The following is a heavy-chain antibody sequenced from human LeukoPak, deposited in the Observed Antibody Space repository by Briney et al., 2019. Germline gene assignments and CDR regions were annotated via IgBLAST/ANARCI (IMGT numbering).Heavy chain of an antibody. D-gene: IGHD1-26*01. V-gene: IGHV3-23*01. J-gene: IGHJ3*02. CDR3: AKDNLKTPTTYAFGI. Sequence: SGGSLRLSCAASGFTFSSYAMSWVRQAPGKGLEWVSAISGSGGSTYYADSVKGRFTISRDNSKNTLYLQMNSLRAEDTAVYYCAKDNLKTPTTYAFGIWGQGTMVTVSS. CDR1: GFTFSSYA. CDR2: ISGSGGST.